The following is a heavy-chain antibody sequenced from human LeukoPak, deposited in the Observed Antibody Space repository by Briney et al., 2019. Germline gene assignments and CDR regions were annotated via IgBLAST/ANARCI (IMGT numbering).Heavy chain of an antibody. Sequence: TSETLSLTCTVSGGSISSSSYYWGWIRQPPGKGLEWIGSIYYSGSTYYNPSLKSRVTISVDTSKNQFSLKLSSVTAADTAVYYCASSYCSGGSCYEYPNWFDPWGQGTLVTVSS. V-gene: IGHV4-39*01. CDR1: GGSISSSSYY. D-gene: IGHD2-15*01. CDR2: IYYSGST. J-gene: IGHJ5*02. CDR3: ASSYCSGGSCYEYPNWFDP.